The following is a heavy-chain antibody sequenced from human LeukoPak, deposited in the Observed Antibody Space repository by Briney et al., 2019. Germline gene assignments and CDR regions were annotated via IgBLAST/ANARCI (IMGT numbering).Heavy chain of an antibody. J-gene: IGHJ4*02. CDR3: ARDPGGYCGGDCYPS. CDR2: ISSSSSYI. CDR1: GFTFSSYG. Sequence: GGSLRLSCAASGFTFSSYGMDWVRQAPGKGLEWVSSISSSSSYIYYADSVKGRFTISRDNAKNSLYLQMDSLRAEDTAVYYCARDPGGYCGGDCYPSWGQGTLVTVSS. V-gene: IGHV3-21*01. D-gene: IGHD2-21*02.